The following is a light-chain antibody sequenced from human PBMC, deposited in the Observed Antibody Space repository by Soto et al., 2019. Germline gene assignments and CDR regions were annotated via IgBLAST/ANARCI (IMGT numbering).Light chain of an antibody. CDR3: QQRSNWPRT. Sequence: IVFTQSPSTLCLSHGERATFSCRASQSVSSSYLAWYQQKPGQAPRLLIYGASSRATGIPDRFSGSGSGTDFTLTISRLEPEDFAVYYCQQRSNWPRTFGQGTKVDIK. CDR1: QSVSSSY. J-gene: IGKJ1*01. V-gene: IGKV3D-20*02. CDR2: GAS.